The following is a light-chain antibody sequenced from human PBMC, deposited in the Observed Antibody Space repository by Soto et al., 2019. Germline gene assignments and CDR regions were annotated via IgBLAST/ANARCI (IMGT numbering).Light chain of an antibody. CDR3: QVRDVWPT. V-gene: IGKV3-11*01. CDR2: DAS. J-gene: IGKJ1*01. CDR1: QSVSTS. Sequence: IVLTQSPATLSLSPGERVVLSCRASQSVSTSLAWYQHKPGQAPRLIIYDASKRAPGIPDRFSGSGSGTDFTLTISSLEPEDLAVYHCQVRDVWPTFGQGTKV.